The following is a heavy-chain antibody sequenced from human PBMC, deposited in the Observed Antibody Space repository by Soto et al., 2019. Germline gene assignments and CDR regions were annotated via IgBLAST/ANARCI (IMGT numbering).Heavy chain of an antibody. CDR1: GGSISSYY. CDR2: IYYSGST. D-gene: IGHD5-12*01. V-gene: IGHV4-59*01. CDR3: ARGGGAIVATAYYYYYYGMDV. J-gene: IGHJ6*02. Sequence: TSETLSLTCTVSGGSISSYYWSWIRQPPGKGLEWIGYIYYSGSTNYNPSLKSRVTISVDTSKNQFSLKLSSVTAADTAVYYCARGGGAIVATAYYYYYYGMDVWGQGTTVTVSS.